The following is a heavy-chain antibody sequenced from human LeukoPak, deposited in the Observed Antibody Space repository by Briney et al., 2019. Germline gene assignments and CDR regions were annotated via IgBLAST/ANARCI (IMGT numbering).Heavy chain of an antibody. CDR3: AKDTRSSGWSKYSDY. CDR2: ISGSGGST. V-gene: IGHV3-23*01. J-gene: IGHJ4*02. CDR1: GFTFSSYA. D-gene: IGHD6-19*01. Sequence: GGSLRLSCAASGFTFSSYAMSWVRQAPGKGLEWVSTISGSGGSTYYADSVKGRFTISRDNSKNTLYLQMNSLRAEDTAVYYCAKDTRSSGWSKYSDYWGQGTLVTVSS.